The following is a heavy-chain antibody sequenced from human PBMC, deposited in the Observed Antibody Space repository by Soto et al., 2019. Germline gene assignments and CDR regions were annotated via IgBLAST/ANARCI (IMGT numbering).Heavy chain of an antibody. CDR3: ARGGDGGGYGYVNGYFDY. CDR1: GFTFSDYS. CDR2: ITTAGTNV. Sequence: EVLLVESGGGPVKPGGSLRLSCVASGFTFSDYSMKWVRQAPGKGLEWVSSITTAGTNVFYPDSLKGRFTIFRDNAKNTLYLQMTSVRAEDAAVYYCARGGDGGGYGYVNGYFDYWGQGALVTVSS. V-gene: IGHV3-21*01. J-gene: IGHJ4*02. D-gene: IGHD5-18*01.